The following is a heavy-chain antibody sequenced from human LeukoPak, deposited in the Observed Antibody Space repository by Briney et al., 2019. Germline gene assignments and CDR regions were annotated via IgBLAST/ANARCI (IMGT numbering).Heavy chain of an antibody. J-gene: IGHJ4*02. CDR3: ARGPTTYYNFLSGPVFDY. CDR2: INHSGTT. Sequence: PSETLSLTCAVYGGPFSGYYLSWIRQPPGKGLEWIGEINHSGTTNYNPSLKSRVTISVDTSKNQFSLNLSSVTAADTAVYYCARGPTTYYNFLSGPVFDYWGQGTLVTVSS. V-gene: IGHV4-34*01. CDR1: GGPFSGYY. D-gene: IGHD3-3*01.